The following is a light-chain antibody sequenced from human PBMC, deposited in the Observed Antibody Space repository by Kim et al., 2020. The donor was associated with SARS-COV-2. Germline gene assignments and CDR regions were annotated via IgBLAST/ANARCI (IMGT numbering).Light chain of an antibody. CDR3: QQYSFFPT. V-gene: IGKV1-5*03. CDR1: QSISSW. CDR2: KAS. J-gene: IGKJ1*01. Sequence: PASVGDRVTITCRASQSISSWLAWYQQKPGKAPKLLIYKASTLESGVPSRFTGSGAGTEFTLTIRSLQSDDFASYYCQQYSFFPTFGQGTKVDIK.